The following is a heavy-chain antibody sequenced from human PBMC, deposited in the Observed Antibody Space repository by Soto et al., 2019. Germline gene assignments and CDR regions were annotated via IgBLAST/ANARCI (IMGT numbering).Heavy chain of an antibody. CDR3: ASPLGYCSGGSCWDFEY. CDR1: GYTFTSYG. V-gene: IGHV1-18*01. J-gene: IGHJ4*02. Sequence: ASVKVSCKASGYTFTSYGISWVRQAPGQGLEWMGWISAYNGNTNYAQKLQGRVTMTTDTSTSTAYMELRSLRSEDTAVYYCASPLGYCSGGSCWDFEYWGQGTLVTVSS. CDR2: ISAYNGNT. D-gene: IGHD2-15*01.